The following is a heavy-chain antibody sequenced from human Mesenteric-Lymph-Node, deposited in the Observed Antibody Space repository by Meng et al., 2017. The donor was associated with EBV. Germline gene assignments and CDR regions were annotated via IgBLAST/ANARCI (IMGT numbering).Heavy chain of an antibody. V-gene: IGHV1-8*01. CDR1: GYTFGNYD. J-gene: IGHJ4*02. Sequence: GQLVQSGAEVRKPGASVNASCKASGYTFGNYDITWVRQAPGQGLEWMGWMNPNSGNSGSAEKFRGRVTMTRDTSITTAYMELIGLTSEDTAVYYCARATRNQLLSEFWGQGTLVTVSS. D-gene: IGHD2-2*01. CDR2: MNPNSGNS. CDR3: ARATRNQLLSEF.